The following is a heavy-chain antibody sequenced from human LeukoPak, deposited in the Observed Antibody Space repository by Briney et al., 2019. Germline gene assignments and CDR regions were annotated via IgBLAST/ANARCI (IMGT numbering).Heavy chain of an antibody. V-gene: IGHV1-69*13. CDR2: IIPIFGTA. D-gene: IGHD1-1*01. Sequence: ASVKVSCKASGGTFSSYAISWVRQAPGQGLEWMGGIIPIFGTADYAQKFQGRVTITADESTSTAYMELSSLRSEDTAVYYCARDGAVSAERTFDYWGQGTLVTVSS. CDR3: ARDGAVSAERTFDY. J-gene: IGHJ4*02. CDR1: GGTFSSYA.